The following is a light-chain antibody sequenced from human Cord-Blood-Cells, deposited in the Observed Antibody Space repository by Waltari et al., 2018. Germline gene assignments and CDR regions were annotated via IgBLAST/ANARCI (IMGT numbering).Light chain of an antibody. CDR3: QQYKSYIT. V-gene: IGKV1-5*03. CDR1: QSISSW. CDR2: KAS. J-gene: IGKJ5*01. Sequence: DIQMTQSPSTLSASVGDRVTITCRASQSISSWLAWYQQKPGKAPKLLIYKASSLESGVPSRFSGSGSGTEFTLTISSLQPEDFATDYCQQYKSYITFGQGTRLEIK.